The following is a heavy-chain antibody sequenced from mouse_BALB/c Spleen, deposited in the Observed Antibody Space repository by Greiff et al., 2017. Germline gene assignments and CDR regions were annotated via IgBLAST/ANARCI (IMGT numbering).Heavy chain of an antibody. J-gene: IGHJ4*01. CDR2: IDPANGNT. CDR1: GFNIKDTY. V-gene: IGHV14-3*02. CDR3: ARDPWNMDY. Sequence: LVESGAELVKPGASVKLSCTASGFNIKDTYMHWVKQRPEQGLEWIGRIDPANGNTKYDPKFQGKATIIADTSSNTAYLQLSSLTSEDTAVYYCARDPWNMDYWGQGTSVTVSS.